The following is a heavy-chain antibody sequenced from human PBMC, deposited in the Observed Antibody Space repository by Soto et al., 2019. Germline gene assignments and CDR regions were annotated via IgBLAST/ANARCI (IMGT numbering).Heavy chain of an antibody. J-gene: IGHJ3*02. D-gene: IGHD6-13*01. CDR3: ARREGPIAAAEDAFDI. Sequence: SETLSLTCAVYGGSFSGYYWSWIRQPPGKGLEWIGEINHSGSTNYNPSLKSRVTISVDTSKNQFSLKLSSVTAADTAVYYCARREGPIAAAEDAFDIWGQGTMVTVS. CDR1: GGSFSGYY. CDR2: INHSGST. V-gene: IGHV4-34*01.